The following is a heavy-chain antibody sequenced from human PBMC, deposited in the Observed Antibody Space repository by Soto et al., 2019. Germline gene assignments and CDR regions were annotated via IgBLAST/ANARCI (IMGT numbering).Heavy chain of an antibody. CDR3: ASLPMPAKNWFDP. J-gene: IGHJ5*02. CDR1: GFTFSSYS. CDR2: ISSSSSYI. V-gene: IGHV3-21*01. Sequence: GGSLRLSCAASGFTFSSYSMNWVRQAPGKGLEWVSSISSSSSYIYYADSVKGRFTISRDNAKNSLYLQMNSLRAEDTAVYYCASLPMPAKNWFDPWGQGTLVTVSS. D-gene: IGHD2-2*01.